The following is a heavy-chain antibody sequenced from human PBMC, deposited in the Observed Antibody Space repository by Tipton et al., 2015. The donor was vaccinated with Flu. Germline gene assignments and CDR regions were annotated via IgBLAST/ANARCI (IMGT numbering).Heavy chain of an antibody. Sequence: GSLRLSCAASGFSFDDYAMNWVRQPPGKGLEWVSLISWDGDTAHYADSVKGRFTISRDNNKNSLYLQMNSLRAEDTALYYCAKYIVPYGSGTLDYWGQGTLVTVSS. CDR1: GFSFDDYA. J-gene: IGHJ4*02. D-gene: IGHD3-10*01. CDR2: ISWDGDTA. V-gene: IGHV3-43D*04. CDR3: AKYIVPYGSGTLDY.